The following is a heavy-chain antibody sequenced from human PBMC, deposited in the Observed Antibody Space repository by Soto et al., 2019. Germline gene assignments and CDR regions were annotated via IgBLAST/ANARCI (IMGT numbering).Heavy chain of an antibody. D-gene: IGHD3-10*01. CDR1: GGSVSSGSYY. Sequence: PSETLSLTCTVSGGSVSSGSYYWSWIRQPPGKGLEWIGYIYYSGSINYNPSLKSRVTISVDTSKNQFSLKLSSVTAADTAVYYCARHLYGSGERFDPWGQGTLVTVSS. CDR2: IYYSGSI. J-gene: IGHJ5*02. V-gene: IGHV4-61*01. CDR3: ARHLYGSGERFDP.